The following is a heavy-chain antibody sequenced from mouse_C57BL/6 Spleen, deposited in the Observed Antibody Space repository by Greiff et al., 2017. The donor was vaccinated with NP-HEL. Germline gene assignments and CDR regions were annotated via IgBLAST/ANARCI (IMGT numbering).Heavy chain of an antibody. CDR2: INPNNGGT. CDR1: GYTFTDYN. J-gene: IGHJ2*01. CDR3: ARANWDGRGFDY. D-gene: IGHD4-1*01. V-gene: IGHV1-18*01. Sequence: EVQLQQSGPELVKPGASVKIPCKASGYTFTDYNMDWVKQSHGKSLEWIGDINPNNGGTIYNQKFKGKATLTVDKSSSTAYMELRSLTSEDTAVYYWARANWDGRGFDYWGQGTTLTVSS.